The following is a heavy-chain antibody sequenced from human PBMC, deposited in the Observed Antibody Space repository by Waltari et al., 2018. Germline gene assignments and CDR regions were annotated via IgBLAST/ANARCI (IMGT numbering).Heavy chain of an antibody. CDR1: GFTFSNSI. D-gene: IGHD3-22*01. Sequence: EVQLVESGGGSVQPGGSLRLSCADSGFTFSNSIMHWVRQSSGEGLVWISRIKNDGSTTRYADSVGGRFTISRDNAKNTLYLDMNHPRVEDTAIYYCARDYNYKIDYWGQGILVTVSS. V-gene: IGHV3-74*01. CDR3: ARDYNYKIDY. J-gene: IGHJ4*02. CDR2: IKNDGSTT.